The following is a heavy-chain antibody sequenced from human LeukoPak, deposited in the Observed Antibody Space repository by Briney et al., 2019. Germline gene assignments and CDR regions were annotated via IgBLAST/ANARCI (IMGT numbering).Heavy chain of an antibody. CDR1: GGSFSGYY. D-gene: IGHD3-16*01. CDR2: INHSGST. J-gene: IGHJ4*02. CDR3: ARGGFWGDFDY. Sequence: SETLSLTCAVYGGSFSGYYWSWIRQPPGEGLEWIGEINHSGSTNYNPSLKSRVTISVDTSKNQFSLKLSSVTAADTAVYYCARGGFWGDFDYWGQGTLATVSS. V-gene: IGHV4-34*01.